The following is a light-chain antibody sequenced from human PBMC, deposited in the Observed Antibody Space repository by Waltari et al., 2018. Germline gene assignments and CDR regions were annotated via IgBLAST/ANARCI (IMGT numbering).Light chain of an antibody. J-gene: IGKJ4*01. Sequence: ETVLTQSPDILSFSPGERATLSCRASQSVGTYLAWYQQRPGQSPRLLIYDASYRATDIPARFSGSGSETDFTLTISSLQPEDFAVYYCQQRRNWPLTFGGGTRVQI. CDR1: QSVGTY. CDR2: DAS. V-gene: IGKV3-11*01. CDR3: QQRRNWPLT.